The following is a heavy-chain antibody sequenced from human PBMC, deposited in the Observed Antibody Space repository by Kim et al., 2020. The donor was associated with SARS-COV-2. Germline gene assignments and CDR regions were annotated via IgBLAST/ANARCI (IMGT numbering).Heavy chain of an antibody. CDR3: AGTYSSGYLYYYYGMDV. Sequence: GGSLRLSCAASWFTVSSNYMSWVRQAPGKGLEWVSVIYSGGSTYYADSVKGRFTISRDNSKNTLYLQMNSLRAEDTAVYYCAGTYSSGYLYYYYGMDVWGQGTTVTVSS. CDR2: IYSGGST. D-gene: IGHD3-22*01. CDR1: WFTVSSNY. J-gene: IGHJ6*02. V-gene: IGHV3-53*01.